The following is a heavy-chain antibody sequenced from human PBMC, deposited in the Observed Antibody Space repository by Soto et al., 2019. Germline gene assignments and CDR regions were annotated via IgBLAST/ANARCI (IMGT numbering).Heavy chain of an antibody. D-gene: IGHD2-15*01. V-gene: IGHV3-21*01. CDR3: SGCSGGACHQNYGMDV. CDR1: GFPFSSCT. Sequence: EVHLVESGGGLVKPGGSLRLSCAVSGFPFSSCTMNWVRQAPGKGLEWVSSISPSTSHIYYADSVKGRFTISRDNAKNSLFLQMNSLRAGDTAVYYCSGCSGGACHQNYGMDVWGQGTTVTVSS. CDR2: ISPSTSHI. J-gene: IGHJ6*02.